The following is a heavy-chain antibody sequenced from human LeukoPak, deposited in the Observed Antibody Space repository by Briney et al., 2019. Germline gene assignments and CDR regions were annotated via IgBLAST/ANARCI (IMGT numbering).Heavy chain of an antibody. CDR3: AKMTTVTTRAFNI. CDR1: GFTFSSYV. V-gene: IGHV3-23*01. J-gene: IGHJ3*02. CDR2: ISGSGDT. Sequence: GGSLRLSCAASGFTFSSYVMIWVRQAPGKGLEWVSAISGSGDTYYADSVKGRFTISRDNSKNTLYLQMNSLRAEDTVVYYCAKMTTVTTRAFNIWGQGTMVTVSS. D-gene: IGHD4-17*01.